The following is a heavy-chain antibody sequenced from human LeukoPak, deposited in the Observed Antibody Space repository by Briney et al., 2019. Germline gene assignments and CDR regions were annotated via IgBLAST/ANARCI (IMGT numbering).Heavy chain of an antibody. CDR1: GGTFSSYA. Sequence: GASVKVSCKASGGTFSSYAISWVRQAPGQGLEWMGRIIPILGIANYAQKFQGRVTITADKSTSTAYMELSSLRSEDTAVYYCARTLCSGGSCYRKPPDYWGQGTLVTVSS. V-gene: IGHV1-69*04. CDR3: ARTLCSGGSCYRKPPDY. CDR2: IIPILGIA. J-gene: IGHJ4*02. D-gene: IGHD2-15*01.